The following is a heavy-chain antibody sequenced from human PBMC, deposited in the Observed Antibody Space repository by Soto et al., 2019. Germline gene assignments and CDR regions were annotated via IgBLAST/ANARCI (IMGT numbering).Heavy chain of an antibody. CDR2: MNPNGGNT. D-gene: IGHD6-19*01. V-gene: IGHV1-8*01. CDR3: ARDYSCGWSKD. CDR1: GYTFTSYD. Sequence: QVQLVQYGSEEKKPGASVKVSCKASGYTFTSYDLNWVRQATGQGLEWMGSMNPNGGNTGYAPKFQGRVTMTRNTYISTAYMELSRLSSEATAVYYCARDYSCGWSKDWGQGTLVPVSS. J-gene: IGHJ1*01.